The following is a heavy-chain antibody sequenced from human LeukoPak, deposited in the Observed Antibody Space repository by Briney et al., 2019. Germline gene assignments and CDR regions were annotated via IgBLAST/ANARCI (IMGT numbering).Heavy chain of an antibody. D-gene: IGHD6-19*01. V-gene: IGHV4-39*01. J-gene: IGHJ4*02. Sequence: SETLSLTCTVSGDSISSTSYYWAWVRQPPGKGLEWIGNIYYSGSTYYNPSLKSRVSISIDTSKSQFSLKLSSVTASDTAVYSCARLGGQWLDGSFDYWGQGTLVTVSS. CDR1: GDSISSTSYY. CDR2: IYYSGST. CDR3: ARLGGQWLDGSFDY.